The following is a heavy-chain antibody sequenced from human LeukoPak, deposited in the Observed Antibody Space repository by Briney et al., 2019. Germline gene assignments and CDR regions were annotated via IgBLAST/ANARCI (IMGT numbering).Heavy chain of an antibody. J-gene: IGHJ4*02. CDR1: GYTFTGYY. V-gene: IGHV1-2*02. Sequence: ASVKVSCKASGYTFTGYYMHWVRQAPGQGLEWMGWINPNSGGTNYAQKFQGRVTMTSDTSITTVYMELSRLRSGDTAVYYCARVWEAAAGIYYFDYWGQGTLVTVSS. CDR2: INPNSGGT. D-gene: IGHD6-13*01. CDR3: ARVWEAAAGIYYFDY.